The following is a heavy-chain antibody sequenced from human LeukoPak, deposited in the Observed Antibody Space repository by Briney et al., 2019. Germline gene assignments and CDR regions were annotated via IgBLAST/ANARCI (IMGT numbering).Heavy chain of an antibody. CDR3: ATRRRSSSSRSRYYGMDV. D-gene: IGHD6-13*01. V-gene: IGHV1-69*13. Sequence: SVKVSCKASGGTFISYAISWVRQAPGQGLEWMGGIIPIFGTANYAQKFQGRVTITADESTSTAYMELSSPRSEDTAVYYCATRRRSSSSRSRYYGMDVWGQGTTVTVSS. CDR2: IIPIFGTA. CDR1: GGTFISYA. J-gene: IGHJ6*02.